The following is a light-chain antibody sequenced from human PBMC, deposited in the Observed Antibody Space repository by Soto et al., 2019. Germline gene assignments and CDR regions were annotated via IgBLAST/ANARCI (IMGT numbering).Light chain of an antibody. CDR3: QQRTNWPPT. J-gene: IGKJ4*01. CDR1: QSVRND. V-gene: IGKV3-11*01. CDR2: SAS. Sequence: EIVLTQSPATLSLSPGERATLSCRASQSVRNDLVWYHQKPGQAPRVLIYSASNRATGIPARFSGSRSGTDFTLTISSLEPEDFAVYYCQQRTNWPPTFGGGTKVEMK.